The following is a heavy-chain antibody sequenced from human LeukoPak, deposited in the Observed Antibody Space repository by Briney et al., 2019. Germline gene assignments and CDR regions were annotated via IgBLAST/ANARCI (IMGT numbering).Heavy chain of an antibody. CDR2: IKTDGSIT. Sequence: GGSLRLSCAASGFSFSVYWMHWVRQAPGKGPVWVSRIKTDGSITDYADFVKGRFTISRDNAKNSLYLQMNSLRAEDTAVYYCARDLRISYCSSTSCYGDAFDIWGQGTMVTVSS. D-gene: IGHD2-2*01. CDR3: ARDLRISYCSSTSCYGDAFDI. V-gene: IGHV3-74*01. J-gene: IGHJ3*02. CDR1: GFSFSVYW.